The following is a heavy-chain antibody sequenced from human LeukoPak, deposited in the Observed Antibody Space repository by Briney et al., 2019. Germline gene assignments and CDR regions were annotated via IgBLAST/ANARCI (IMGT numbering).Heavy chain of an antibody. CDR3: AGDLEGYSYGTTFDY. CDR1: GFTFSSYS. V-gene: IGHV3-21*01. CDR2: ISSSSSYI. Sequence: GGSLRLSCAASGFTFSSYSMNWVRQAPGKGLEWVSSISSSSSYIYYADSVKGRFTISRDNAKNSLYLQMNSLRAEDTAVYYCAGDLEGYSYGTTFDYWGQGTLVTVSS. D-gene: IGHD5-18*01. J-gene: IGHJ4*02.